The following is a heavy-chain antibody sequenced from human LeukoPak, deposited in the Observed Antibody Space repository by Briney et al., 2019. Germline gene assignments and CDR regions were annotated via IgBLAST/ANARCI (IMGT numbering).Heavy chain of an antibody. Sequence: ASVKVSCKASGYTFTGYYMHWVRQAPGQGLEWMGWISAYNGNTNYAQKLQGRVTMTTDTSTSTAYMELRSLRSDDTAVYYCARDGWEWELSDAFDIWGQGTMVTVSS. CDR1: GYTFTGYY. CDR2: ISAYNGNT. D-gene: IGHD1-26*01. CDR3: ARDGWEWELSDAFDI. J-gene: IGHJ3*02. V-gene: IGHV1-18*04.